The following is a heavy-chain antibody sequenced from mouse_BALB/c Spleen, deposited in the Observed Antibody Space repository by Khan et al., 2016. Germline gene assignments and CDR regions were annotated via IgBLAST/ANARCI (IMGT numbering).Heavy chain of an antibody. V-gene: IGHV1-7*01. CDR3: AREGYAGSSADFDY. CDR1: DYIFTSYW. J-gene: IGHJ2*01. D-gene: IGHD1-1*01. Sequence: QVQLQQSGTELAKPGASVKMSCKAADYIFTSYWLHWVKQRPGQGLEWIGYIAPSTGYTEYNQNFKDKATLTADKSSTTAYMHLSSLTSEDSAVYYCAREGYAGSSADFDYWGQGTTLTVSS. CDR2: IAPSTGYT.